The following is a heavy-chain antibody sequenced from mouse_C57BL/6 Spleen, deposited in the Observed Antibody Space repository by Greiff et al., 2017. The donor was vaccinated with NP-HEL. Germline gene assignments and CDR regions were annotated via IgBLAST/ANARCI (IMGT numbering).Heavy chain of an antibody. V-gene: IGHV1-64*01. Sequence: QVQLQQPGAELVKPGASVKLSCKASGYTFTSYWMHWVKQRPGQGLEWIGMINPGSGGTNYNEKFKGKATVTADKSSSTAYMQLSRLTSEDSAVYFCARRRLLSDYFDYWGQGTTLTVSS. CDR3: ARRRLLSDYFDY. CDR2: INPGSGGT. CDR1: GYTFTSYW. D-gene: IGHD2-1*01. J-gene: IGHJ2*01.